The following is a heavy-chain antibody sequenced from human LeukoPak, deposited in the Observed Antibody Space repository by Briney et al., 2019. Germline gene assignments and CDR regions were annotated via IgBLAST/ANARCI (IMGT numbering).Heavy chain of an antibody. CDR3: AKAPYSGSYFRYFDY. V-gene: IGHV3-23*01. D-gene: IGHD1-26*01. CDR2: ISGSGGST. Sequence: GSLRLSCAASGFTFSSYAMSWVRQAPGKGLEWVSAISGSGGSTYYADSVKGRFTISRDNSKNTLYLQMNSLRAEDTAVYYCAKAPYSGSYFRYFDYWGQGTLVTVSS. J-gene: IGHJ4*02. CDR1: GFTFSSYA.